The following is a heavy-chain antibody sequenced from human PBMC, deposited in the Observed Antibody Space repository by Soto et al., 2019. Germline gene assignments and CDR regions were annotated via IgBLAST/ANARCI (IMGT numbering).Heavy chain of an antibody. D-gene: IGHD2-2*01. J-gene: IGHJ5*02. CDR2: IIANLGKA. V-gene: IGHV1-69*04. CDR1: GYTFTSYG. Sequence: ASVKVSCKASGYTFTSYGISWVRQAPGQGLEWMGRIIANLGKANYAQKLQGRVTMTADKSTSTAYMELSSLRSEDTAVYYCARDFGVPAAPPNWFDPWGQGTLVTVSS. CDR3: ARDFGVPAAPPNWFDP.